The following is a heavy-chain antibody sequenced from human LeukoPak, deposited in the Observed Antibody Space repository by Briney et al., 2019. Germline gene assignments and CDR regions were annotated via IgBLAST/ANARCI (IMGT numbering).Heavy chain of an antibody. J-gene: IGHJ4*02. CDR3: ARISPQRGYFDY. V-gene: IGHV2-70*20. D-gene: IGHD2-2*01. CDR1: GFSLSTSGMC. Sequence: SGPTLVNPTQTLTLTCTFSGFSLSTSGMCVSWVRQPPGKALEWLALIDWDDDKYYSTSLKTRLTISKDTSKNQVVLTMTNLYPVDTATYYCARISPQRGYFDYWGQGTLVTVSS. CDR2: IDWDDDK.